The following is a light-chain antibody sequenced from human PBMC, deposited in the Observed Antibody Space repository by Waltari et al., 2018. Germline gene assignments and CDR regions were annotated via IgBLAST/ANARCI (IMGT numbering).Light chain of an antibody. CDR2: DGN. J-gene: IGLJ3*02. CDR3: CSHTASNTRV. Sequence: QSALTQPAAASGSPGQSITLSCTGTSSDVGWYNHVPGYQQHPGKAPKLVFFDGNTRPSGMSSRFSGSKSGSAASLRISGIQAENEADYYCCSHTASNTRVFCGGHKLNVL. V-gene: IGLV2-14*03. CDR1: SSDVGWYNH.